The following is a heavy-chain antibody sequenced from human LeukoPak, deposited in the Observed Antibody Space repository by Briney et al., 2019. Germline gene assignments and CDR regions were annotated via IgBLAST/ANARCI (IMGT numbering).Heavy chain of an antibody. J-gene: IGHJ4*02. V-gene: IGHV4-59*01. Sequence: SETLSLTCTVSGGSISSYYWSWIRQPPGKGLEWIGYIYYSGSTNYNPSLKSRVTISVDTSKNQFSLKLSSVTAADTAVYYCARDYYDSSGPYFDYWGQGILVTVSS. CDR2: IYYSGST. CDR3: ARDYYDSSGPYFDY. D-gene: IGHD3-22*01. CDR1: GGSISSYY.